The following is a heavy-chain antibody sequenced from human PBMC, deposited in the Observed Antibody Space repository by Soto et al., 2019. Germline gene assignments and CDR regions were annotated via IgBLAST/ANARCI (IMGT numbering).Heavy chain of an antibody. V-gene: IGHV3-48*01. CDR3: ARDAPYDFWSGYYYNWFDP. D-gene: IGHD3-3*01. CDR2: ISSSSSTI. J-gene: IGHJ5*02. CDR1: GFTFSSYS. Sequence: GGSLRLSCAASGFTFSSYSMNWVRQATGKWLEWVSYISSSSSTIYYADSVKGRFTISRDNAKNPLDLQMNSLSTQDTGEYYCARDAPYDFWSGYYYNWFDPGGQGTLVTVSS.